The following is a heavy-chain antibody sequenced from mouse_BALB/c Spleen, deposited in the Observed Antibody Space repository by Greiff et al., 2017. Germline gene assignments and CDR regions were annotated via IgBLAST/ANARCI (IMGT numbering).Heavy chain of an antibody. CDR2: IWSGGST. D-gene: IGHD2-4*01. Sequence: VQLVESGPGLVQPSQSLSITCTVSGFSLTSYGVHWVRQSPGKGLEWLGVIWSGGSTDYNAAFISRLSISKDNSKSQVFFKMNSLQANDTAIYYCASRSTMITSYAMDYWGQGTSVTVSS. V-gene: IGHV2-2*02. CDR3: ASRSTMITSYAMDY. CDR1: GFSLTSYG. J-gene: IGHJ4*01.